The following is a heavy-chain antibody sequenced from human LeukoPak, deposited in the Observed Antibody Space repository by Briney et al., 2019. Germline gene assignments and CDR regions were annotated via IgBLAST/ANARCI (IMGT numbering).Heavy chain of an antibody. V-gene: IGHV3-23*01. CDR3: AKGKDTYNYDSSGYYFGEY. CDR1: GFTFSNYA. Sequence: GGSLRLSCAASGFTFSNYAMSWVRQAPGKGLEWVSAMSGSGASTFYADSVKGRFTISRDNSKNTLYLQMNGLRAEDTALYYCAKGKDTYNYDSSGYYFGEYWGQGTLVTVST. CDR2: MSGSGAST. J-gene: IGHJ4*02. D-gene: IGHD3-22*01.